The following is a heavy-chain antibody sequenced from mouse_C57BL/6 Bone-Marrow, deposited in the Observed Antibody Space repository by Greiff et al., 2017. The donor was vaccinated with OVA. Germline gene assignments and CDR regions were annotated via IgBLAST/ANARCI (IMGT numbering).Heavy chain of an antibody. V-gene: IGHV1-9*01. J-gene: IGHJ2*01. CDR3: ASGANGVDY. Sequence: QVQLQQSGAELMKPGASVKLSCKATGYTFTGYWIEWVKQRPGHGLEWIGEILPGSGSTNYHEKFKGKATFTADTSSNTAYMQLSSLTTEDSAIYYCASGANGVDYWGQGTTLTVSS. D-gene: IGHD4-1*01. CDR2: ILPGSGST. CDR1: GYTFTGYW.